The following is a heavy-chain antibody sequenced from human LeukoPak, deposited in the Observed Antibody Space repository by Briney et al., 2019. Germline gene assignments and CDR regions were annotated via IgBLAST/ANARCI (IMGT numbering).Heavy chain of an antibody. Sequence: SVKVSCKASGGTFSSYAISWVRQAPGQGLEWMGGIIPIFGTANYAQKFQGRVTITADESTSTAYMELSSLRSEDTAVYYCAMMEAPIPWAPFDYWGQGTLVTVSS. CDR3: AMMEAPIPWAPFDY. J-gene: IGHJ4*02. CDR2: IIPIFGTA. V-gene: IGHV1-69*13. D-gene: IGHD2-21*01. CDR1: GGTFSSYA.